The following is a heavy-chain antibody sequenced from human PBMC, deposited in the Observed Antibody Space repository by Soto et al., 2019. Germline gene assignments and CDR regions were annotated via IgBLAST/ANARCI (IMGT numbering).Heavy chain of an antibody. CDR2: INSDGSST. V-gene: IGHV3-74*01. J-gene: IGHJ4*02. Sequence: EVQLVESGGGLVQSGGSLRLSCAASGFTFSSYWMHWVRQAPGKGLVWVSRINSDGSSTSYADSVKGRFTISRDNAKNTLYLQMNSLRAEDTAVYYCVRTSLVVAAATREDYWGQGTLVTGS. D-gene: IGHD2-15*01. CDR1: GFTFSSYW. CDR3: VRTSLVVAAATREDY.